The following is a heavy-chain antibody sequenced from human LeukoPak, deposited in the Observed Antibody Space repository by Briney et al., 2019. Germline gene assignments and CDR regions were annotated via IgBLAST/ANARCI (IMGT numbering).Heavy chain of an antibody. CDR1: GFTFDDYA. CDR2: ITWNSDTL. V-gene: IGHV3-9*03. Sequence: PGGSLRLSCAASGFTFDDYALHWVRQAPGKGLEWVSGITWNSDTLIYADSVEGRFTISRDNAKNSLYLQMNSLRPEDMAFYYCTRRFSAWAFDIWGQGTMVTVSS. J-gene: IGHJ3*02. CDR3: TRRFSAWAFDI. D-gene: IGHD3-16*01.